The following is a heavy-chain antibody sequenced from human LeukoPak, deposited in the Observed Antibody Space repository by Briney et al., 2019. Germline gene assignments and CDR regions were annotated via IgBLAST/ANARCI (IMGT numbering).Heavy chain of an antibody. Sequence: GGSLRLSCAASGFTFSSYGMHWVRQAPGKGLEWVAVIWYEGSTKYYAGSVKGRFTISRDNSKNTLYLQMNSLRAEDTAVYYCARAGSGDSSGYFYPSWGQGTLVTVSS. CDR2: IWYEGSTK. CDR1: GFTFSSYG. D-gene: IGHD3-22*01. J-gene: IGHJ5*02. V-gene: IGHV3-33*08. CDR3: ARAGSGDSSGYFYPS.